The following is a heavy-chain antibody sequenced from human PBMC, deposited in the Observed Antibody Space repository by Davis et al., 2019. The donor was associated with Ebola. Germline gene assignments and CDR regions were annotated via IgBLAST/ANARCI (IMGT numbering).Heavy chain of an antibody. CDR3: ARGDVRNIVATTYGMDV. CDR1: GGTFSSYA. D-gene: IGHD5-12*01. V-gene: IGHV1-69*04. CDR2: IIPILGIA. J-gene: IGHJ6*02. Sequence: AASVKVSCKASGGTFSSYAISWVRQAPGQGLEWMGRIIPILGIANYAQKFQGRVTITADKSTSTAYMELSSLRSEDTAVYYCARGDVRNIVATTYGMDVWGQGTTVTVSS.